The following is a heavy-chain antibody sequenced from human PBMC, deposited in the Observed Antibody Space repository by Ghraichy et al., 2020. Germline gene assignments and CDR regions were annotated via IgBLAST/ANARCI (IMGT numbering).Heavy chain of an antibody. V-gene: IGHV4-59*01. J-gene: IGHJ4*02. CDR3: ARDGGAAAGSSAAPYFDY. Sequence: SETLSLTCTVSGGSISSYYWSWIRQPPGKGLEWIGYIYYSGSTNYNPSLKSRVTTSVDTSKNQFSLKLSSVTAADTAVYYCARDGGAAAGSSAAPYFDYWGQGTLVTVSS. CDR1: GGSISSYY. D-gene: IGHD6-13*01. CDR2: IYYSGST.